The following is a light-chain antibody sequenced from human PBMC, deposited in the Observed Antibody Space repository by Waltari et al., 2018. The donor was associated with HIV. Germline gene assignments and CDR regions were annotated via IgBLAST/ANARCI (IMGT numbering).Light chain of an antibody. CDR1: RSNIGNNY. Sequence: QSVLTQPPSVSAAPGQKVTISCSGSRSNIGNNYVSWYQQLPGTAPKLLIYDNHKRPSWIPDRFSCSKSGPSATLGITGLQTGAEADYYCGTWDSSLSAVVFGGGTKLTVL. CDR3: GTWDSSLSAVV. J-gene: IGLJ2*01. CDR2: DNH. V-gene: IGLV1-51*01.